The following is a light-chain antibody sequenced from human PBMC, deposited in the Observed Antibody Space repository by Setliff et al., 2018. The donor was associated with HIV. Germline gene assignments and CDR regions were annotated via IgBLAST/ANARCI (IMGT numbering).Light chain of an antibody. CDR3: QVWDSISDHYV. V-gene: IGLV3-21*03. J-gene: IGLJ1*01. Sequence: SYELTQPPSVSVAPGKTARITCGGNNIGGKSVQWYQQKPGQAPVMVVYDESDRPSGVPERFSGSKSGNTATLTISRVEAGDEADYYCQVWDSISDHYVFGTGTKVTVL. CDR1: NIGGKS. CDR2: DES.